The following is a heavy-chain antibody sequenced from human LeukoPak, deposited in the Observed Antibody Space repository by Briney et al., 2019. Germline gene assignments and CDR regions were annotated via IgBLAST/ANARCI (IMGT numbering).Heavy chain of an antibody. CDR2: IYPGDSDT. V-gene: IGHV5-51*01. J-gene: IGHJ4*02. CDR3: ATARYDFWSDSRIPFDY. D-gene: IGHD3-3*01. Sequence: GESLKISCKGSGYSFTSYWIGWVRQMPGKGLEWMGIIYPGDSDTRYSPSFQDQVTISADKSISTAYLQWSSLKASDTAMYYCATARYDFWSDSRIPFDYWGQGTLVTVSS. CDR1: GYSFTSYW.